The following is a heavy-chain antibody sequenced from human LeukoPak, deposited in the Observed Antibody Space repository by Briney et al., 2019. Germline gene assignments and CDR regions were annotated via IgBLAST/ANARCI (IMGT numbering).Heavy chain of an antibody. CDR1: GLTFSTYW. J-gene: IGHJ4*02. CDR3: ARDYAGSPDY. D-gene: IGHD3-10*01. CDR2: INGDGSTT. Sequence: GGSLRLSCTASGLTFSTYWINWVRQSPGKGLVWVALINGDGSTTTHADSVKGRFTISRDNANNTAYLQMNSLRDEDTAVYFCARDYAGSPDYWGQGTLVTVSA. V-gene: IGHV3-74*03.